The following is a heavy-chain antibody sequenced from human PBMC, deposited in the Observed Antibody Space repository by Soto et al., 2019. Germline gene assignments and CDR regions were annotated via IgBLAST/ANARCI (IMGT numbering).Heavy chain of an antibody. CDR1: GYTFTSYA. CDR3: ARESSGPATSPDAFDI. D-gene: IGHD6-19*01. J-gene: IGHJ3*02. Sequence: QVQLVQSGAEVKKPGVSVKVSCKASGYTFTSYAMHWVRQAPGQRLEWMGWINAGNGNTKYSQKFQGRVTITRDTSASTAYMELSSLRSEDTAVYYCARESSGPATSPDAFDIWGQGTMVTVSS. V-gene: IGHV1-3*01. CDR2: INAGNGNT.